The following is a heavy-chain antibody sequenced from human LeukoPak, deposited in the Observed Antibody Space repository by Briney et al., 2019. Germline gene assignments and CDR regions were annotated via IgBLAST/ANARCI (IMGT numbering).Heavy chain of an antibody. Sequence: PGGSLRLSCAASGFTFDDYAMHWVRQAPGKGLEWVPGISWNSGSIGYADSVKGRFTISRDNAKNSLYLQMNSLRAEDTALYYCAKDRSSGWYDYYYYGMDVWGQGTTVTVSS. CDR1: GFTFDDYA. CDR2: ISWNSGSI. D-gene: IGHD6-19*01. CDR3: AKDRSSGWYDYYYYGMDV. J-gene: IGHJ6*02. V-gene: IGHV3-9*01.